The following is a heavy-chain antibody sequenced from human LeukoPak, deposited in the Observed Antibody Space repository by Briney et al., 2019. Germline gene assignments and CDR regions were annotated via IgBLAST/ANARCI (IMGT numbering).Heavy chain of an antibody. CDR2: INSNGGSA. V-gene: IGHV3-20*04. J-gene: IGHJ4*02. CDR1: GFDFDDYA. D-gene: IGHD6-13*01. Sequence: GVSLRLSCAASGFDFDDYAMNWVRQVPGQGLEWVSGINSNGGSAKYADSVKGRFTISRDNAKNSLYLQMNSLRAEDTALYYCARDQRGPQLGLFDNWGQGTLVTVSS. CDR3: ARDQRGPQLGLFDN.